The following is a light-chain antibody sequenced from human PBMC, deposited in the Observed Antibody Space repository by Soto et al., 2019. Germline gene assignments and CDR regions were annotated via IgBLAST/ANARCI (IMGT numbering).Light chain of an antibody. Sequence: MLITQSPATWSVSPGERVTLSCRTSHSVNSHVAWYQQKPGQAPRLLLYGASTRATGIPTRFIGNGSGTEFTLTISSLQSEDLAVYYCQQYNTWWTFGQGTKVDIK. CDR1: HSVNSH. CDR3: QQYNTWWT. CDR2: GAS. J-gene: IGKJ1*01. V-gene: IGKV3-15*01.